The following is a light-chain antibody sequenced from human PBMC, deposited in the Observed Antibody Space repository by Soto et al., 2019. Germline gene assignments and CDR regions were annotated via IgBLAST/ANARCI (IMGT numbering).Light chain of an antibody. Sequence: EIVMTQSPATLSASPGEIATLSCRAIQSVNSHFAWYQQNPGQAPRLLIYGASTRATGIPARFSGSGSGTEFTLIISSLQSEDAAVYYCKQYINWPPLTVGGGTKVEIK. V-gene: IGKV3-15*01. J-gene: IGKJ4*01. CDR3: KQYINWPPLT. CDR1: QSVNSH. CDR2: GAS.